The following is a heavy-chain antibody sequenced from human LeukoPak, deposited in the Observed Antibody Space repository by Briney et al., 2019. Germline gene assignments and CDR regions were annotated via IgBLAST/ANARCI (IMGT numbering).Heavy chain of an antibody. CDR2: ISWNSGSI. J-gene: IGHJ4*02. CDR1: GFTFDDYA. V-gene: IGHV3-9*01. Sequence: GGSLRLSCAASGFTFDDYAMHWVRQAPGKGLEWVSGISWNSGSIGYADSVKGRFTISRDNSKNTLYLQMNSLRAEDTAVYYCAKVSFTSYYDYVWGSYDYWGQGTLVTVSS. D-gene: IGHD3-16*01. CDR3: AKVSFTSYYDYVWGSYDY.